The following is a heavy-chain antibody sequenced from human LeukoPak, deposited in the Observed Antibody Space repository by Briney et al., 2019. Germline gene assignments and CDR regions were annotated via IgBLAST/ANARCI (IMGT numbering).Heavy chain of an antibody. V-gene: IGHV4-39*01. Sequence: SETLSLTCTVSGGSISSSSYYWGWIRQPPGKGLEWIGSIYYSGSTYYNPSLKSRVTISVDTSKNQFSPKLSSVTAADTAVYYCARDYYDSSGYPVYIDYWGQGTLVTVSS. J-gene: IGHJ4*02. CDR3: ARDYYDSSGYPVYIDY. D-gene: IGHD3-22*01. CDR1: GGSISSSSYY. CDR2: IYYSGST.